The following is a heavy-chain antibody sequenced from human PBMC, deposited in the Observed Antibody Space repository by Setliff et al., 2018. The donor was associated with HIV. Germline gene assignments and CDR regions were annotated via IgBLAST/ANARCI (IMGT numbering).Heavy chain of an antibody. CDR2: INHSGST. Sequence: SETLSLTCAVYGGSFSDYYWSWIRQPPGKGLEWIGEINHSGSTNYNPSLKRRVTISVDTSKNQFSLKLSSVTAADTAVYHCARRRSSGWYHYFDYWGQGTLVTVSS. CDR3: ARRRSSGWYHYFDY. CDR1: GGSFSDYY. D-gene: IGHD6-19*01. V-gene: IGHV4-34*01. J-gene: IGHJ4*02.